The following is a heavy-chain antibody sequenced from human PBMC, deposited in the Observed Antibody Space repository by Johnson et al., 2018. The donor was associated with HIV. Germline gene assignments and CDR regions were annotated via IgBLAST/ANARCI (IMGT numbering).Heavy chain of an antibody. CDR3: ARDDRIVGASMGAFDI. D-gene: IGHD1-26*01. CDR2: ISSSGSTI. CDR1: RFTFSDYY. V-gene: IGHV3-11*04. J-gene: IGHJ3*02. Sequence: QVQLLESGGGLVKPGGSLRLSCAASRFTFSDYYMSWIRQTPGKGLEWVSYISSSGSTIYYADSVKGRFTISRDNAKNSLYLQVNSLRAEDTAVYYCARDDRIVGASMGAFDIWGQGTMVTVSS.